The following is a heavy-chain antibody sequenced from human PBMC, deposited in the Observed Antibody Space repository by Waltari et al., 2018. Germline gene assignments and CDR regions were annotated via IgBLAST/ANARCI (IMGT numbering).Heavy chain of an antibody. J-gene: IGHJ4*02. CDR2: SNPSGGST. D-gene: IGHD3-16*01. CDR1: GYTFTSYY. Sequence: QVQLVQSGAEVKKPGASVKVSCKASGYTFTSYYMHWVRQAPGQGLEWMGISNPSGGSTSYAQKFQGRVTMTRDTSTSTVYMELSSLRSEDTAVYYCAREGGAHTLELWSGQLSWGQGTLVTVSS. V-gene: IGHV1-46*01. CDR3: AREGGAHTLELWSGQLS.